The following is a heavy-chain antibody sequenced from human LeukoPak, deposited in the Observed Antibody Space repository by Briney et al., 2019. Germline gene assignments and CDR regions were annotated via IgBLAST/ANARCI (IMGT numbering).Heavy chain of an antibody. CDR2: INHSGST. CDR3: ARGRRAYSSGATDY. J-gene: IGHJ4*02. D-gene: IGHD6-19*01. V-gene: IGHV4-34*01. Sequence: SETLSLTCAVYGGSFSGYYWSWIRQPPGKGLEWIGEINHSGSTNYNPSLKSRVTISVGTSKNQFSLKLSSVTAADTAVYYCARGRRAYSSGATDYWGQGTLVTVSS. CDR1: GGSFSGYY.